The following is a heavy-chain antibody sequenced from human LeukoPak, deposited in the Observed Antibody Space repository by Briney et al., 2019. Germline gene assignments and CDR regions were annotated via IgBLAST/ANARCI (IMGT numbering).Heavy chain of an antibody. V-gene: IGHV4-59*01. Sequence: PSETLSLTCTVSGGSISSYYWSWIRQPPGKGLEWIGYIYYSGSTNYNPSLKSRVTISVDTSKNQFSLKLSSVTAADTAVYYCARVTYYDFWSGSGRFDYWGQGTLVTVSS. CDR1: GGSISSYY. CDR3: ARVTYYDFWSGSGRFDY. D-gene: IGHD3-3*01. J-gene: IGHJ4*02. CDR2: IYYSGST.